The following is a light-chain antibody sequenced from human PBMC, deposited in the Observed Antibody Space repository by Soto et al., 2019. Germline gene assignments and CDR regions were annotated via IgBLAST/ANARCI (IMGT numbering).Light chain of an antibody. CDR2: DVN. CDR1: SNDVGRFDY. J-gene: IGLJ1*01. Sequence: QSALTQPRSVSGSPGQSVTISCTGTSNDVGRFDYVSWYQLHPGKAPKVIIYDVNERPSGVPNRFSGSKSGNSASLTISGLQSDDEADYYCCSYAGSSTLYVFGTGTQLTVL. CDR3: CSYAGSSTLYV. V-gene: IGLV2-11*01.